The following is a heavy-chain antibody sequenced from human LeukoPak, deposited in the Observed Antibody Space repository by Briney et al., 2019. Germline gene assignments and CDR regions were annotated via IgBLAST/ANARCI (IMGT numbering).Heavy chain of an antibody. J-gene: IGHJ4*02. Sequence: DSVRGRFTISRDNSKSTLYLQMDSLRAEDTAVYYCARATSGYADYWGQGTLVTASS. D-gene: IGHD5-12*01. CDR3: ARATSGYADY. V-gene: IGHV3-30*07.